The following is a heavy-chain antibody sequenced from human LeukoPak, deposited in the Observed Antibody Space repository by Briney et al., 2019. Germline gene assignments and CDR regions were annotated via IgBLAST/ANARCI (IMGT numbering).Heavy chain of an antibody. V-gene: IGHV1-46*03. Sequence: ASVKVSCKASGYTFTSYYMHLVRQAPGQGLEWMGIINPSGGSTSYAQKFQGRVTMTRDTSTSTVYMELSSLRSEDTAVYYCARGPYNDGVPHWFDPWGQGTLVTVSS. J-gene: IGHJ5*02. D-gene: IGHD1-1*01. CDR1: GYTFTSYY. CDR3: ARGPYNDGVPHWFDP. CDR2: INPSGGST.